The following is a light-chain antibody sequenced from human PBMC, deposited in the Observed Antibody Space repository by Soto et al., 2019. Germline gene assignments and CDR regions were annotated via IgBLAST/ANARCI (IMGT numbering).Light chain of an antibody. CDR1: QSVNIS. CDR3: QQSSNWPPLT. J-gene: IGKJ5*01. V-gene: IGKV3-11*01. CDR2: GPS. Sequence: PAIRSVPPVEGATLSARASQSVNISLAWYQQKPGQAPRLLIFGPSYRANGIPARFSGSGSGTHFTLTIRSLETEDFAVYYCQQSSNWPPLTFGQGTRLEIK.